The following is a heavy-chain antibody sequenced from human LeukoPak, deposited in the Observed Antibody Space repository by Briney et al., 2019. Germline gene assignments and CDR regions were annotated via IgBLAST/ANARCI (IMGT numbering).Heavy chain of an antibody. D-gene: IGHD3-3*01. CDR1: GYSISSGYY. CDR3: ARVSTTYYDFWSGYYPFYYYYMDV. CDR2: IYHSGST. V-gene: IGHV4-38-2*01. J-gene: IGHJ6*03. Sequence: SETLSLTCAVSGYSISSGYYWGWIRQPPGKGLEWIGSIYHSGSTYYNPSLKSRVTISVDTSKNQFSLKLSSVTAADTAVYYCARVSTTYYDFWSGYYPFYYYYMDVWGKGTTVTVSS.